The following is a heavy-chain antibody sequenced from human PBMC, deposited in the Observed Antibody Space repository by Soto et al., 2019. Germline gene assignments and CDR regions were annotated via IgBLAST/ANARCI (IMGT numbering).Heavy chain of an antibody. CDR2: INHSGST. CDR1: GGSFSGYY. J-gene: IGHJ4*02. D-gene: IGHD2-8*02. V-gene: IGHV4-34*01. Sequence: SETLSLTCAVYGGSFSGYYWSWIRQPPGKGLEWIGEINHSGSTNYNPSLKSRVTMSADVSKNQFSLRLTSVTAADTALYYCARGMTPPGAPAWYYFDSWVQGTLVTVS. CDR3: ARGMTPPGAPAWYYFDS.